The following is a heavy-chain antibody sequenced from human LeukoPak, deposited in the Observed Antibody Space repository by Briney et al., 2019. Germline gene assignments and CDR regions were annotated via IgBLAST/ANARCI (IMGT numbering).Heavy chain of an antibody. CDR3: ARDRPQTHVPAYYMDV. CDR1: GYTFTGYY. V-gene: IGHV1-2*02. D-gene: IGHD2-2*01. CDR2: INPNSGGT. J-gene: IGHJ6*03. Sequence: ASVKVSCKASGYTFTGYYMHWVRQAPGQGLEWMGWINPNSGGTNYAQKFQGRVTMTRDTSISTAYMELSRLRSDDTAVYYCARDRPQTHVPAYYMDVWGKGTTVTVSS.